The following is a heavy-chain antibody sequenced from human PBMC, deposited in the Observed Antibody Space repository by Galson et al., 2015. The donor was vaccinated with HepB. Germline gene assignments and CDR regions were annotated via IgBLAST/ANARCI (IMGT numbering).Heavy chain of an antibody. CDR1: GFTFSSYW. CDR3: ASERLYHYDGLDV. J-gene: IGHJ6*02. Sequence: SLRLSCAASGFTFSSYWMSWVRQAPGKGLEWVANIKQDGSEKYYVDSVKGRFTISRDNAKKSLYLQMNSLRAEDTAVYYCASERLYHYDGLDVWGQGTTVTVSS. V-gene: IGHV3-7*03. CDR2: IKQDGSEK.